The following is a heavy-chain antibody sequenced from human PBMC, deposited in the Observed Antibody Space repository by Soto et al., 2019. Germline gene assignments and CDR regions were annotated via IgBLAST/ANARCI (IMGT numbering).Heavy chain of an antibody. D-gene: IGHD3-16*01. Sequence: QVQVVQSGAEVKKPGASVTVSCKASGYTFTTYAIHWVRQAPGQSREWMGWINTDNGNTYYSQKMQARVTITRDTSASTAYMELSRLRSEDTAVYYCARSRVRGGYYFDYWGQGALVTVSS. CDR1: GYTFTTYA. V-gene: IGHV1-3*04. CDR2: INTDNGNT. J-gene: IGHJ4*02. CDR3: ARSRVRGGYYFDY.